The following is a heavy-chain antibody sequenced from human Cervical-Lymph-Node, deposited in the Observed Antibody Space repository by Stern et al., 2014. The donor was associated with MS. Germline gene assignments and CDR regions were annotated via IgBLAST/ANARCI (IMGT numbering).Heavy chain of an antibody. Sequence: ESGPALVKPTQTLTLTCTFSGFSLSTSGMCVSWIRQPPGKALEGLALLDWGDDKYYRTSLKDRLTIYKGNSKKQVVLTKTNMDPVDTATYYCARIHTVTSAFDYWGQGTLVTVSS. CDR2: LDWGDDK. V-gene: IGHV2-70*01. CDR1: GFSLSTSGMC. D-gene: IGHD4-17*01. CDR3: ARIHTVTSAFDY. J-gene: IGHJ4*02.